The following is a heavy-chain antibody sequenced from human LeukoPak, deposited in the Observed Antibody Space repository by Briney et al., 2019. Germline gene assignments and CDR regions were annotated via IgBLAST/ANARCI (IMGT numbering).Heavy chain of an antibody. Sequence: SETLSLTCAVYGGSFSGYYWSWIRQPPGKGLEWIGEINHSGSTNYNPSLKSRVTISVDTSKNQFSLKLSSVTAADTAVYYCAREGGRSGWLVGAFDIWGQGTMVTVSS. J-gene: IGHJ3*02. V-gene: IGHV4-34*01. CDR2: INHSGST. CDR3: AREGGRSGWLVGAFDI. D-gene: IGHD6-19*01. CDR1: GGSFSGYY.